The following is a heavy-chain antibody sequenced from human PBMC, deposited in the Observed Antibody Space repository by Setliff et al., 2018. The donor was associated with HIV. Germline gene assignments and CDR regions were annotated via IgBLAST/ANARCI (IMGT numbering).Heavy chain of an antibody. CDR1: DYTFTNYG. V-gene: IGHV1-18*01. CDR3: ARDGWRHVLHGNYYYYFMDV. J-gene: IGHJ6*03. D-gene: IGHD2-8*01. Sequence: ASVKVSCKASDYTFTNYGISWVRQAPGQGLEWMGWISAYNGYTNYAQKLQGRVTMTTDTYTSTAYVELRSLRSDDTAVYYCARDGWRHVLHGNYYYYFMDVWGKGTTVTVSS. CDR2: ISAYNGYT.